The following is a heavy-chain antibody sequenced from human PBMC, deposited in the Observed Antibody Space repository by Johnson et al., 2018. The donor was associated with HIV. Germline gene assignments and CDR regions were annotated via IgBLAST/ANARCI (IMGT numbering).Heavy chain of an antibody. CDR3: AKEGWAAAQEGWGAFDI. D-gene: IGHD6-13*01. CDR1: GFTFSSYG. Sequence: VQLVESGGGVVQPGRSLRLSCAASGFTFSSYGMHWVRQAPGKGLEWVAVIWYDGSNKYYADSVKGRFTISRDNSKNTLYLQMNSLRAEDTAVYYCAKEGWAAAQEGWGAFDIWGQGTMVTVSS. J-gene: IGHJ3*02. V-gene: IGHV3-30*18. CDR2: IWYDGSNK.